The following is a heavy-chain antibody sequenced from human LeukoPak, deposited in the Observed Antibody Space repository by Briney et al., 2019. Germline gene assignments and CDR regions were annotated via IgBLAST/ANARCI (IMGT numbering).Heavy chain of an antibody. CDR1: GFPFSSYW. V-gene: IGHV3-7*04. J-gene: IGHJ4*02. CDR3: TRVGYIDEGIDY. CDR2: IKQDGSKK. Sequence: GGSLRLSCVASGFPFSSYWMTWVRQAPGEGLEWVANIKQDGSKKSYVDSVKGRFTISRDNAKNSLYLQMNSLRAEDTAIYFCTRVGYIDEGIDYWGQGTLVTVSS. D-gene: IGHD5-24*01.